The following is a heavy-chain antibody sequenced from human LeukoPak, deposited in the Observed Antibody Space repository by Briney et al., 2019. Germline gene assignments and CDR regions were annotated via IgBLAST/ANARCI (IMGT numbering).Heavy chain of an antibody. J-gene: IGHJ4*02. CDR2: IYHSGST. CDR1: GYSISSGYY. Sequence: SETLSPTCTVSGYSISSGYYWGWIRQPPGKGLEWIGSIYHSGSTYYNPSLKSRVTISVDTSKNQSSLKLRSVTAADTAVYYCARLFGNYQNYFDYWGQGTLVTVSS. D-gene: IGHD1-7*01. CDR3: ARLFGNYQNYFDY. V-gene: IGHV4-38-2*02.